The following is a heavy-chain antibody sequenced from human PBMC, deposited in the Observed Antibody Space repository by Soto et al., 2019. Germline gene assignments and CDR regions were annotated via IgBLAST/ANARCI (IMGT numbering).Heavy chain of an antibody. CDR3: AKDCSAYYDFWSGIWTNWFDP. Sequence: GGSLRLSCAASGFTFSSYAMSWVRQAPGKGLEWVSAISGSGGSTYYADSVKGRFTISRDNSKNTLYLQMNSLRAEDTGVYYCAKDCSAYYDFWSGIWTNWFDPWGQGTLVTVSS. J-gene: IGHJ5*02. CDR2: ISGSGGST. D-gene: IGHD3-3*01. V-gene: IGHV3-23*01. CDR1: GFTFSSYA.